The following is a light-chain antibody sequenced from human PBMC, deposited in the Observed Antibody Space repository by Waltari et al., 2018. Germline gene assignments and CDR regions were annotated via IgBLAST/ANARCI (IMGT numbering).Light chain of an antibody. CDR1: PSISSY. CDR3: QQSYSTSWT. J-gene: IGKJ1*01. CDR2: AAS. Sequence: DIQMTQSPSSLSASVRARLTITCRASPSISSYLNWYQQKPGKAPKLMIYAASSLQSGVPSRFSGSGSGTDFTLTISSLQPEDFATYYCQQSYSTSWTFGQGTKVEIK. V-gene: IGKV1-39*01.